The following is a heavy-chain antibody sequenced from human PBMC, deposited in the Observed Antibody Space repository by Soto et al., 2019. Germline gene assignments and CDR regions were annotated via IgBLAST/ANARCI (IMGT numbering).Heavy chain of an antibody. CDR2: IGTTGSVI. CDR3: ASSRSAYYYIDY. Sequence: GGSVRLSCAVSGFTFSDYYMTWIRQAPGKGLEWVSYIGTTGSVIYYADSVKGRFTISRDNAKNFLYLQMNGLRAEDTAVYYCASSRSAYYYIDYWGQGTLVTVSS. D-gene: IGHD3-22*01. CDR1: GFTFSDYY. V-gene: IGHV3-11*01. J-gene: IGHJ4*02.